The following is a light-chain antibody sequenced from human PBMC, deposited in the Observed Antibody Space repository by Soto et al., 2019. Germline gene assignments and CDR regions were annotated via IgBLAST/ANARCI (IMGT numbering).Light chain of an antibody. CDR1: QGVSRY. Sequence: IQLTQSPSSLSASVGDSVTITCRASQGVSRYLSWYQQKPGRAPILLISAASTLQSGVPARFSGSGSGTEFTLTISSLQPDDFATYYCQQYNSIRKTFGQGTRLEIK. J-gene: IGKJ5*01. V-gene: IGKV1-9*01. CDR3: QQYNSIRKT. CDR2: AAS.